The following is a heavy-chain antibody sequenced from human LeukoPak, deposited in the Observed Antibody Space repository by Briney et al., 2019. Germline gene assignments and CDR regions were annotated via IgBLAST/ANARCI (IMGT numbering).Heavy chain of an antibody. D-gene: IGHD2-15*01. CDR2: ISSNGGST. Sequence: GGSLRLSYSASGFTFSSYAMHWVRQAPGKGLEYVSAISSNGGSTYYADSVKGRFTISRDNSKNTLYLQMSSLRAEDTAVYYCVKDVGRGQGEGYFDYWGQGTLVTVSS. CDR3: VKDVGRGQGEGYFDY. V-gene: IGHV3-64D*06. J-gene: IGHJ4*02. CDR1: GFTFSSYA.